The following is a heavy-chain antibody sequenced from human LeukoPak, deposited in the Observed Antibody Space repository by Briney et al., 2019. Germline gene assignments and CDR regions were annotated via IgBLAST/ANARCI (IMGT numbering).Heavy chain of an antibody. D-gene: IGHD4-11*01. CDR2: INSDGSST. V-gene: IGHV3-74*01. Sequence: GGSLRLSCAVSGSTISGYYMHWVRQAPGKGLVWVSRINSDGSSTTYADSVKGRFTISRDNSKNTLYLQMNSLRAEDTAVYYCAKDYYDYSNSYFFDYWGQGTLVTVSS. CDR1: GSTISGYY. J-gene: IGHJ4*02. CDR3: AKDYYDYSNSYFFDY.